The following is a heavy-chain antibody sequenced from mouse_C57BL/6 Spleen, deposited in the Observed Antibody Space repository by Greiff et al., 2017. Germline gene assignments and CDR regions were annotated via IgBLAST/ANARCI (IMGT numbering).Heavy chain of an antibody. J-gene: IGHJ2*01. CDR2: INPSTGGT. V-gene: IGHV1-42*01. CDR3: ASSNYYGSSFDY. D-gene: IGHD1-1*01. Sequence: VQLQQSGPELVKPGASVKISCKASGYSFTGYYMNWVKQSPEKSLEWIGEINPSTGGTTYNQKFKAKATLTVDKSSSTAYMQLKSLTSEDSAVYYCASSNYYGSSFDYWGQGTTLTVSS. CDR1: GYSFTGYY.